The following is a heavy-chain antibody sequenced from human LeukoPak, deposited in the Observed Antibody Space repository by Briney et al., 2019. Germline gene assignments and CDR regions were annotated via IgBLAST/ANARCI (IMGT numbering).Heavy chain of an antibody. Sequence: GASVKVSCKAPGYTFTSYDINWVRQATGQGLEWMGWMNPNSGNTGYAQKFQGRVTMTRNTSISTAYMELSSLRSEDTAVYYCARGGKLVRGNYYYYGMDVWGQGTTVTVSS. J-gene: IGHJ6*02. V-gene: IGHV1-8*01. D-gene: IGHD6-13*01. CDR3: ARGGKLVRGNYYYYGMDV. CDR1: GYTFTSYD. CDR2: MNPNSGNT.